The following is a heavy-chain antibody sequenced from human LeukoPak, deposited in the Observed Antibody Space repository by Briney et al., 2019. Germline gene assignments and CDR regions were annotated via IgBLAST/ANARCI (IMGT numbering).Heavy chain of an antibody. CDR1: GXTFSSFE. J-gene: IGHJ4*02. CDR2: ISSSGSPR. V-gene: IGHV3-48*03. Sequence: PGGSLRLSCAASGXTFSSFEMNWVRQAPGKGLEWVSYISSSGSPRYYADSVKGRFTISRDNAKNSLYLQMNSLRAEDTALYYCARSFDYWGQGTLVTVSS. CDR3: ARSFDY.